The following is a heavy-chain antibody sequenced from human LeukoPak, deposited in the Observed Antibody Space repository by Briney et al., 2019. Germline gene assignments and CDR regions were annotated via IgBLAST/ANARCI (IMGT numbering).Heavy chain of an antibody. CDR3: AKFRLTMVRGVITIFDY. CDR1: GFTFSSYA. D-gene: IGHD3-10*01. CDR2: ISGSGGST. J-gene: IGHJ4*02. V-gene: IGHV3-23*01. Sequence: GGSLRLSCAASGFTFSSYAMSWVRQAPGKGLEWVSAISGSGGSTYYADCVKGRFTISRDNSKNTLYLQMNSLRAEDTAVYYCAKFRLTMVRGVITIFDYWGQGTLVTVSS.